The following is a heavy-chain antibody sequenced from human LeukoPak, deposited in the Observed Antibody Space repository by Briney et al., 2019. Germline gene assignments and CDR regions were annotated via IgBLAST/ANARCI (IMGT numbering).Heavy chain of an antibody. D-gene: IGHD6-6*01. CDR1: GGSISSYY. Sequence: SETLSLTCTVSGGSISSYYWSWIRQPPGKGLEWIGYIYYSGSTNYNPSLKSRVTISVDTSKNQFSLKLSSVTAADTAVYYCARVRIAARWGLAFDIWGQGTMVTVSS. CDR3: ARVRIAARWGLAFDI. V-gene: IGHV4-59*01. CDR2: IYYSGST. J-gene: IGHJ3*02.